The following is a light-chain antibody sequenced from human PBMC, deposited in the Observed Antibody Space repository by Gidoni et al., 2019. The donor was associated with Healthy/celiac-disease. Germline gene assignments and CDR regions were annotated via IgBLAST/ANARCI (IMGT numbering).Light chain of an antibody. J-gene: IGKJ4*01. V-gene: IGKV4-1*01. Sequence: DIVMTQSPDSLAVSLGEMANINGKSSQSGLYSSNSKNYVAWYQQKPGNPPKLLIYWASTRESGVPDRFSGSGSGTDLTLTISSLQVEDVAVYYCQQYYSTPLTFGGGTKVEIK. CDR1: QSGLYSSNSKNY. CDR2: WAS. CDR3: QQYYSTPLT.